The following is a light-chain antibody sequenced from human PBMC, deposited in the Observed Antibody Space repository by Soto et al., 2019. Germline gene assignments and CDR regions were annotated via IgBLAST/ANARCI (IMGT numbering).Light chain of an antibody. V-gene: IGLV2-14*01. CDR3: CSFASSSTYV. CDR2: DIN. J-gene: IGLJ1*01. CDR1: SSDVGNYIF. Sequence: QSVLTQPASVSGSPGQSITISCTGTSSDVGNYIFVSWYRQHPGKAPKLMIYDINNRPSGVSNRFSGSKSGNAASLTISGLQAEDEADYYCCSFASSSTYVFGTGTKVTVL.